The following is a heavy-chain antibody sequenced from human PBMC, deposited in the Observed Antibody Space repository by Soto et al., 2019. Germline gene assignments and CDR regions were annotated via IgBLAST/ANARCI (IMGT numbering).Heavy chain of an antibody. CDR2: TYYRSKWYN. CDR1: GDSVSSNSAA. J-gene: IGHJ3*02. CDR3: ARDGRGPGYSYGPNAFDI. D-gene: IGHD5-18*01. Sequence: SQTLSLTCAISGDSVSSNSAAWNWIRQSPSRGLEWLGRTYYRSKWYNDYAVSVKSRITINPDTSKNQFSLQLNSVTPEDTAVYYCARDGRGPGYSYGPNAFDIWGQGTMVTVSS. V-gene: IGHV6-1*01.